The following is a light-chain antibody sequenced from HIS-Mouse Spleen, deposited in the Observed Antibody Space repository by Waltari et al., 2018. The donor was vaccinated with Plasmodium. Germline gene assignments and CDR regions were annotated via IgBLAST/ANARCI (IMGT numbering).Light chain of an antibody. V-gene: IGLV2-23*01. Sequence: QSALTQPASVSGSPGQSTPISCTGTSSDVGSYNLVSWYQQHPGKAPNLMIYEGRKRPSGVSNRFYGSKSGNTASLTISGRQAEDEADYYCCSYAGSSTYVFGTGTKVTVL. CDR3: CSYAGSSTYV. CDR2: EGR. J-gene: IGLJ1*01. CDR1: SSDVGSYNL.